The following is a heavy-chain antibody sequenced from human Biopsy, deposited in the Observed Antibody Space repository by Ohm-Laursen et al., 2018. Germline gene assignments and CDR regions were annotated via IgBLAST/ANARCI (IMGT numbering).Heavy chain of an antibody. D-gene: IGHD3-22*01. Sequence: ASVKVSCNVSGFIFTSYGLSWVRQAPGQGLEWMGWISSSNDNTNYAQKFQGRVTMTADTSTSTAYMELRSLRSDDTAVYYCARDFFDSSGYFYYYNGVDLWGQGTTVTVSS. CDR1: GFIFTSYG. V-gene: IGHV1-18*01. CDR2: ISSSNDNT. CDR3: ARDFFDSSGYFYYYNGVDL. J-gene: IGHJ6*02.